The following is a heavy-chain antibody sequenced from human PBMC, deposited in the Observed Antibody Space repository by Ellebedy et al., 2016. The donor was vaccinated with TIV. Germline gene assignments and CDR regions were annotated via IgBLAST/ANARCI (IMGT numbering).Heavy chain of an antibody. V-gene: IGHV3-30*14. CDR1: GFTFSSYA. Sequence: GGSLRLXXAASGFTFSSYAMHWVRQAPGKGLEWVAVISYDGSNKYYADSVKGRFTISRDNSKNTLYLQMNSLRAEDTAVYYCARAAFWSGYDWGQGTLVTVSS. CDR2: ISYDGSNK. CDR3: ARAAFWSGYD. D-gene: IGHD3-3*01. J-gene: IGHJ4*02.